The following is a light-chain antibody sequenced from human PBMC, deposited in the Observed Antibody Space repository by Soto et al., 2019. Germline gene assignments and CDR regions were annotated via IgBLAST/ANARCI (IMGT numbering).Light chain of an antibody. CDR3: QQYNNWPPWT. V-gene: IGKV3-15*01. Sequence: EVVLTQSPGTLSLSPGERATLSCRASQSVSRNLAWYPQNPGQAPRLLIYGASTRATNIPARFSGSGSGTEFTLTITSLQSEDSAVYYCQQYNNWPPWTFGQGTKVDIK. J-gene: IGKJ1*01. CDR1: QSVSRN. CDR2: GAS.